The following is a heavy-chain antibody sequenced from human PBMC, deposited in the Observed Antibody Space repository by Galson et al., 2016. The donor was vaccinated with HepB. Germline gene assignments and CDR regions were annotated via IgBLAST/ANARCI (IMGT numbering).Heavy chain of an antibody. CDR1: GVSISSYY. J-gene: IGHJ4*02. Sequence: CPVSGVSISSYYWSWFRQPPEKGLEWIGYAFYSGITNYNPSLKSRVTISIDTSKNQFSLKLSSVTAADTAVYYCARGEGYNLYWGQGTLVTVSS. V-gene: IGHV4-59*08. D-gene: IGHD5-24*01. CDR3: ARGEGYNLY. CDR2: AFYSGIT.